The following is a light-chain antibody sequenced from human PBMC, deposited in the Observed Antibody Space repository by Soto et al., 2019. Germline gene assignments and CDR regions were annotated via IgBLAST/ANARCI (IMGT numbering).Light chain of an antibody. J-gene: IGLJ3*02. Sequence: QSVLTQPPSMSGAPGQRVTISCTGSSSNIGAGYDVHWYQHLPGTAPKLLIYGNTNRPSEVPDRFSGSKSGTSASLAITGLQAEDEADYYCQSHDSSLNSWVFGGGTQLTVL. CDR2: GNT. CDR3: QSHDSSLNSWV. V-gene: IGLV1-40*01. CDR1: SSNIGAGYD.